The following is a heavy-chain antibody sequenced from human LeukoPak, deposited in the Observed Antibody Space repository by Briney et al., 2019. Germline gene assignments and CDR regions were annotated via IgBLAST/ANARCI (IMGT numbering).Heavy chain of an antibody. V-gene: IGHV4-39*01. CDR3: ARLAYCSGGSCHHDY. J-gene: IGHJ4*02. D-gene: IGHD2-15*01. CDR1: GGSISSNTYF. CDR2: IYYSGST. Sequence: PETLSLTCTVSGGSISSNTYFWAWIRQPPGKGLEWIGTIYYSGSTYYNPSLNSRVAISVDTSKNQFSLKVTSVTAADTAVYYCARLAYCSGGSCHHDYWGQGTLVTVSS.